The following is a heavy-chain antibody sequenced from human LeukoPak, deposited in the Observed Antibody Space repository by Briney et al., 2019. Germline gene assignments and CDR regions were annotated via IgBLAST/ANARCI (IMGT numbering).Heavy chain of an antibody. CDR1: GGSLSSYY. V-gene: IGHV4-59*01. CDR3: ARAGDYYVSGSYLGY. Sequence: SETLSLTCTVSGGSLSSYYWTWIRQPPGKGLEWIGYIYHRGSANYNLSLKSRVTISVVTSKNQFSLTLSSVTAADAAVYYCARAGDYYVSGSYLGYWGQGTLVTVSS. J-gene: IGHJ4*02. D-gene: IGHD3-10*01. CDR2: IYHRGSA.